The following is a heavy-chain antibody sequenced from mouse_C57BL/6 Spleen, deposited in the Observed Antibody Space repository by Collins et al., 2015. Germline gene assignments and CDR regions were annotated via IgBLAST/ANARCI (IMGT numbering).Heavy chain of an antibody. CDR2: IYPGDGDT. V-gene: IGHV1-80*01. CDR3: ARLHYYGSSYYAMDY. Sequence: GAELVKPGASVKISCKASGYAFSSYWMNWVKQRPGKGLEWIGQIYPGDGDTNYNGKFKGKATLTADKSSSTAYMQLSSLTSEDSTVYFCARLHYYGSSYYAMDYWGQGTSVTVSS. CDR1: GYAFSSYW. J-gene: IGHJ4*01. D-gene: IGHD1-1*01.